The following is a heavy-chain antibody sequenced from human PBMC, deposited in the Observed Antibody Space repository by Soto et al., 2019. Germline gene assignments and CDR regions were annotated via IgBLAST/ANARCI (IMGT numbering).Heavy chain of an antibody. J-gene: IGHJ4*02. V-gene: IGHV4-39*01. CDR2: IYYSGST. Sequence: SETLSLTCTVSGGSISSSSYYWGWIRQPPGKGLEWIGSIYYSGSTYYNPSLKSRVTISVDTSKNQFSLKLSSVTAADTAVYYCARLVFGVVIYFDYWGQGTLVTVSS. CDR1: GGSISSSSYY. D-gene: IGHD3-3*01. CDR3: ARLVFGVVIYFDY.